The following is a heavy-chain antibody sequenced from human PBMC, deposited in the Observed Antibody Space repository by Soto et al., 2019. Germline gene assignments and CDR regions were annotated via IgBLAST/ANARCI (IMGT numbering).Heavy chain of an antibody. CDR1: GGSISSTNW. Sequence: QVQLRESGPGPVKPSGTLSPSCTVSGGSISSTNWWTWVRQSPGKGLEWIGEIYHTGSTTYNPSLRGRVTMSVDKSNNQFSLKLRYVTAADTAMYYCATLPPRIELAVLPIPTWGQGTLVTVSA. CDR2: IYHTGST. V-gene: IGHV4-4*02. CDR3: ATLPPRIELAVLPIPT. D-gene: IGHD2-8*02. J-gene: IGHJ5*02.